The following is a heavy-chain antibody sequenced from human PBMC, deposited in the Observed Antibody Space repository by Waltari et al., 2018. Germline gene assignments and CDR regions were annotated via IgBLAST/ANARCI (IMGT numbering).Heavy chain of an antibody. CDR2: IKEDGSHR. D-gene: IGHD1-1*01. Sequence: EVQLVESGGGLVQPGESLRLSCVASGFLFSNSWMSWVRQAPGKGLEWVANIKEDGSHRYYVDSVNGRFTISRDNAKNSLYLQMNSLRVEDTAVFYCVKGGGNFHSWGQGTLVTVS. J-gene: IGHJ4*02. V-gene: IGHV3-7*03. CDR1: GFLFSNSW. CDR3: VKGGGNFHS.